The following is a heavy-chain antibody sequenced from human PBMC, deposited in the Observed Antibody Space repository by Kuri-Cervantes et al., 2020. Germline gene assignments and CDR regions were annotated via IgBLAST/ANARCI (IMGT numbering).Heavy chain of an antibody. D-gene: IGHD4-23*01. Sequence: ASVKVSCKASGGTFSSYTISWVRQAPGQGLEWMGIINPSGGSTSYAQKFQGRVTMTRDTSTSTVYMELSSLRSEDTAVYYCAREKRYGLDYGGPTGGFDYWGQGTLVTVSS. CDR1: GGTFSSYT. V-gene: IGHV1-46*01. J-gene: IGHJ4*02. CDR3: AREKRYGLDYGGPTGGFDY. CDR2: INPSGGST.